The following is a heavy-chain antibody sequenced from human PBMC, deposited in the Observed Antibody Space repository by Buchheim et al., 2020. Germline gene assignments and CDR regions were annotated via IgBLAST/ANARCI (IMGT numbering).Heavy chain of an antibody. CDR2: ISAYNGNT. D-gene: IGHD3-9*01. J-gene: IGHJ6*02. V-gene: IGHV1-18*01. Sequence: QVQLVQSGAEVKKPGASVKVSCKASGYTFTSYGISWVRQAPGQGLEWMGWISAYNGNTNYAQKLQGRVTMTTDTSTSTAYMELRSLRPDDTAVYYCARSHYDILTGQRALYYYGMDVWGQGTT. CDR1: GYTFTSYG. CDR3: ARSHYDILTGQRALYYYGMDV.